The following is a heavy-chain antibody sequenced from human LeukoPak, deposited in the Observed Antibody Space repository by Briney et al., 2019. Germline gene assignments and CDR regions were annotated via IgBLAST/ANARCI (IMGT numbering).Heavy chain of an antibody. V-gene: IGHV3-30*03. CDR1: GFTFSTYG. CDR2: TSYDGNNE. D-gene: IGHD1-26*01. J-gene: IGHJ3*01. CDR3: VRAIVGASVAFDF. Sequence: GGSLRLSCAASGFTFSTYGMHWVRQAPGKGLEWVAVTSYDGNNEYYADSVKGRFTISRDTPNNSLYLQMNSLRAEDTAVYYCVRAIVGASVAFDFWGQGTLVTVSS.